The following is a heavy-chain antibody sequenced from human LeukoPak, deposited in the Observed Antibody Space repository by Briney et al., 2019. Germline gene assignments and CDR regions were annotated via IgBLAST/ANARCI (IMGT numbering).Heavy chain of an antibody. CDR1: GFTFSSYE. CDR3: AGFDYYGSESYNHFDS. V-gene: IGHV3-48*03. D-gene: IGHD3-10*01. Sequence: PPGGSLRLSCAASGFTFSSYEMNWVRQAPGKGLEWVSYISISGSTIYYADSVKGRFTISRDNAKNSLYLQMNSLRAEDTAVYYCAGFDYYGSESYNHFDSWGQGTLVTVSS. CDR2: ISISGSTI. J-gene: IGHJ4*02.